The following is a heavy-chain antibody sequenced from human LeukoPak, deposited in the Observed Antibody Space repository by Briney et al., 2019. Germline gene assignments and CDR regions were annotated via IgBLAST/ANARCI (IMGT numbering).Heavy chain of an antibody. CDR3: AREGYSYGGFDY. J-gene: IGHJ4*02. V-gene: IGHV4-34*01. D-gene: IGHD5-18*01. CDR1: GGSFSGYY. Sequence: SETLSLTCAVYGGSFSGYYWSWIRQPPGKGLEWIGEINHSGSTNYNPSLKSRVTISVDTSKSQFSLKLSSVTAADTAVYYCAREGYSYGGFDYWGQGTLVTVSS. CDR2: INHSGST.